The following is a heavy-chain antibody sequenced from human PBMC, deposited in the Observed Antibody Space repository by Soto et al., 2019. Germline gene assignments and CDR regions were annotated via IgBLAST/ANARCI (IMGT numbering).Heavy chain of an antibody. CDR2: IYYSGST. J-gene: IGHJ5*02. V-gene: IGHV4-59*01. CDR1: GGSISSYY. D-gene: IGHD3-10*01. CDR3: ARDMITMVRGVNWFDP. Sequence: QVQLQESGPGLVKPSETLSLTCTVSGGSISSYYWRWIRQPPGKGLEWIGYIYYSGSTNYNPSLKSRVTIAVDTSKNQFSLKLSSVTAADTAVYYCARDMITMVRGVNWFDPWGQGTLVTVSS.